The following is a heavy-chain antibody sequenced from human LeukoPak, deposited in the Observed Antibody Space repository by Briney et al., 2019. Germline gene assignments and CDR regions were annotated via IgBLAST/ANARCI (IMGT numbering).Heavy chain of an antibody. Sequence: PGGSLRLSCAASGFSFDVHAMTWVRQAPGKGLEWVAGISGTGGSTNYADSVKGRFTISRDNPKNTLYLQMNSLRAEDTAVYFCAKRGVVIRVILVGFHKEAYYFDSWGQGALVTVSS. CDR1: GFSFDVHA. CDR2: ISGTGGST. CDR3: AKRGVVIRVILVGFHKEAYYFDS. V-gene: IGHV3-23*01. D-gene: IGHD3-10*01. J-gene: IGHJ4*02.